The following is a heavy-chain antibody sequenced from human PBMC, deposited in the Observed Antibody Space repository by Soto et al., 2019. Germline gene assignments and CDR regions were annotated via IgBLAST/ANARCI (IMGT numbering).Heavy chain of an antibody. V-gene: IGHV3-15*01. D-gene: IGHD5-12*01. J-gene: IGHJ4*02. CDR1: GFIFSNAW. Sequence: RGSLRLSCAASGFIFSNAWMSWVRQAPGKGLEWVGRIKSKTDGGTTDYAAPVKGRFTISRDDSKNTLYLQMNSLKTEDTAVYYYTTAGGYDPSDYWGQGTLVTVSS. CDR2: IKSKTDGGTT. CDR3: TTAGGYDPSDY.